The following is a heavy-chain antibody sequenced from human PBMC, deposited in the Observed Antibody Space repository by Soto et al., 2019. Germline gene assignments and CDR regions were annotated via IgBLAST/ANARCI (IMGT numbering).Heavy chain of an antibody. Sequence: GGSLRLSCAASGFTFSSYWMHWVRQAPGKGLVWVSRINSDGSSTSYADSVKGRFTISRDNAKNTLYLQMNSLRAEDTAVYYCARDFLGSLRGGGMDVWGQGTTVTVSS. CDR3: ARDFLGSLRGGGMDV. J-gene: IGHJ6*02. V-gene: IGHV3-74*01. D-gene: IGHD3-10*01. CDR2: INSDGSST. CDR1: GFTFSSYW.